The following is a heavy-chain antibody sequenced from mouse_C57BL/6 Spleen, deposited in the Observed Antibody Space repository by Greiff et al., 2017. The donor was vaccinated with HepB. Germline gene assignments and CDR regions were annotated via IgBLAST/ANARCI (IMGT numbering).Heavy chain of an antibody. V-gene: IGHV1-22*01. CDR1: GYTFTDYN. D-gene: IGHD1-1*01. CDR2: INPNNGGT. Sequence: EVQLQQSGPELVKPGASVKMSCKASGYTFTDYNMHWVKQSHGKSLEWIGYINPNNGGTSYNQKFKGKATLTVNKSSSTAYMELRSLTSEDSAVYYCAREGYYYGSSSYYFDYWGQGTTLTVSS. J-gene: IGHJ2*01. CDR3: AREGYYYGSSSYYFDY.